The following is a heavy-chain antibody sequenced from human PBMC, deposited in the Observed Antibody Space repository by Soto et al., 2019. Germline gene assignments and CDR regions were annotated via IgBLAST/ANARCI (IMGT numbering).Heavy chain of an antibody. D-gene: IGHD3-3*01. CDR3: ARVELRRGYFTYWYFDL. V-gene: IGHV1-18*01. J-gene: IGHJ2*01. Sequence: ASVKVSCTASGYPFTSYGISWLRHAPGQGLEWMGWISAYNGNTNYAQKLQGRVTMTTDTSTSTAYMELRSLRSDDTAVYYCARVELRRGYFTYWYFDLWGRGTLVTVSS. CDR2: ISAYNGNT. CDR1: GYPFTSYG.